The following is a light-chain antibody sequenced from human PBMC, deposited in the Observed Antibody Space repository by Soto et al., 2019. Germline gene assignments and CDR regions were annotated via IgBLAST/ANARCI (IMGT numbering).Light chain of an antibody. CDR2: GAS. CDR3: QQYNNWLPWT. Sequence: EIVMTQSPATLSVSPGERATLSCRASQSVSSNLAWYQQKPGQAPRLLIYGASTRATGIPARFSGSGSGTEFTLTISSLQSEDFAVYYCQQYNNWLPWTFGQGTKVDIK. J-gene: IGKJ1*01. CDR1: QSVSSN. V-gene: IGKV3-15*01.